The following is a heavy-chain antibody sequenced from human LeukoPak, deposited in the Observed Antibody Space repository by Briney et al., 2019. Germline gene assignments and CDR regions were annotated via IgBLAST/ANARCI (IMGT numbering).Heavy chain of an antibody. CDR3: ARAWYSSGWGYFDY. J-gene: IGHJ4*02. Sequence: ASVKVSCKASGYTFTGYYVHWVRQAPGQGLEWMGWINPNSGGTNYAQKFQGWVTMTRDTSISTAYMELSRLRSDDTAVYYCARAWYSSGWGYFDYWGQGTLVTVSS. D-gene: IGHD6-19*01. CDR1: GYTFTGYY. V-gene: IGHV1-2*04. CDR2: INPNSGGT.